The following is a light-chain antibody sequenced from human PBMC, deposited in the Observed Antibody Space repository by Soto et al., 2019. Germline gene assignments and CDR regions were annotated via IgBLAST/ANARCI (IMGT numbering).Light chain of an antibody. V-gene: IGKV3-20*01. J-gene: IGKJ3*01. Sequence: EIVLTQSPGTLSLSPGERATLSCRASQSVSGSSLAWYQQRPGQAPRLLIYAVSNRATGVPDRFSGSGSGTDFTVTIRRLEPEDFAVYFCQQNVSAGFTFGPGTKVDIK. CDR2: AVS. CDR3: QQNVSAGFT. CDR1: QSVSGSS.